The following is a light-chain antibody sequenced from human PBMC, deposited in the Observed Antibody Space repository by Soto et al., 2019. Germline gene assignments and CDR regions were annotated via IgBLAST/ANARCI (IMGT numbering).Light chain of an antibody. CDR1: SSNIGSNY. V-gene: IGLV1-47*01. CDR3: ATWDDSLNGFYV. CDR2: RNN. Sequence: QSVLTQPPSVSAAPGHNVTISCSGSSSNIGSNYVYWYQQLPGTAPKLLIYRNNQRPSGVPDRFSGSKSGTSASLAISGLRSDDEADYFCATWDDSLNGFYVFGTGTKVTVL. J-gene: IGLJ1*01.